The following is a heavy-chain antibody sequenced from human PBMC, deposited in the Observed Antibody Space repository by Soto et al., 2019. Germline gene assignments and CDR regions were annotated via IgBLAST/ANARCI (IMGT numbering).Heavy chain of an antibody. CDR3: TRARSSDASTSFDF. Sequence: PGGSLRLSCAASGFIFNDYYMSWIRQAPGKGLEWVSYISISGKTIIYADSVKGRFTISRDNTKNSLFLQVTSLRAEDTAVYYCTRARSSDASTSFDFWGQGSLVTASS. J-gene: IGHJ4*02. V-gene: IGHV3-11*01. CDR1: GFIFNDYY. CDR2: ISISGKTI.